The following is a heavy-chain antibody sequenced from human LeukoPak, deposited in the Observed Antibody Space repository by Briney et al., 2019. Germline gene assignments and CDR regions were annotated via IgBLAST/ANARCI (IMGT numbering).Heavy chain of an antibody. CDR3: AREGLVGSSSADDAFDI. CDR2: INPNSGGT. CDR1: GYTFAGYY. Sequence: RASVKVSCKASGYTFAGYYMHWVRQVPGQGLEWMGWINPNSGGTKYAQKFQGRVTMTRDTSISTAYMELSRLRSDDTAVYYCAREGLVGSSSADDAFDIWGQGTMVTVSS. D-gene: IGHD6-6*01. J-gene: IGHJ3*02. V-gene: IGHV1-2*02.